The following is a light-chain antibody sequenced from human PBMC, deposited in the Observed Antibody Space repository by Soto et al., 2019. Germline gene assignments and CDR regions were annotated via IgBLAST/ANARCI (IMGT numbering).Light chain of an antibody. V-gene: IGKV1-5*01. Sequence: DIQMTQSPSTPSASVGDRVTITCRASQNINNWLAWFQQKPGEAPKRLIYDASTLESGVPSRFSGSGSGTEFTLTISSLQPDDYATYTCQHYNVYYMYTFGQGTKVDIK. CDR2: DAS. CDR3: QHYNVYYMYT. CDR1: QNINNW. J-gene: IGKJ2*01.